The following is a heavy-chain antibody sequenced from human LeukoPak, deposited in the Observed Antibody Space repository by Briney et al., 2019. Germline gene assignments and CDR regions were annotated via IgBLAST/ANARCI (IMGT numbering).Heavy chain of an antibody. CDR1: GGSISTSGYY. CDR2: IYYTETA. Sequence: SETLSLTCTVSGGSISTSGYYWGWVRQPPGKGLEWIGSIYYTETAYYNPSLKSRVTISVDPSKNHFSLNLSSVTAADTAVYYCARDCPAYCNGGSCYYYYYMDVWGKGTTVTVSS. J-gene: IGHJ6*03. D-gene: IGHD2-15*01. CDR3: ARDCPAYCNGGSCYYYYYMDV. V-gene: IGHV4-39*07.